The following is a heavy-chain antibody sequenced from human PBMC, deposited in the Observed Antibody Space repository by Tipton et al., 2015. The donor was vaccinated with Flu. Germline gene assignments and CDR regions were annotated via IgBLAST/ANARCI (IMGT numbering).Heavy chain of an antibody. J-gene: IGHJ6*02. CDR1: GGSFSGYY. V-gene: IGHV4-34*01. CDR2: INHSGST. Sequence: TLSLTCAVYGGSFSGYYWSWIRQPPGKGLEWIGEINHSGSTNYNPSLKSRVTISVDTSKNQFSLKLSSVAAADTAVYYCARYNRSVDHDSYGMDVWGQGTTVTVSS. D-gene: IGHD3-22*01. CDR3: ARYNRSVDHDSYGMDV.